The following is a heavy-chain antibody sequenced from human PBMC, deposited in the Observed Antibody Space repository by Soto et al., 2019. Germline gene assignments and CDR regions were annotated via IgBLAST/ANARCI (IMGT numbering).Heavy chain of an antibody. D-gene: IGHD6-25*01. Sequence: SETLSLTCSVSGVSISSYFWSWIRQAPGRGLEWIGYTYHRGSTNYSPSLKSRVAISLDTSENQFSLKVNSVTAADTAVYYCARIGGYHGPLDYWGQGTPVTISS. V-gene: IGHV4-59*01. CDR3: ARIGGYHGPLDY. J-gene: IGHJ4*02. CDR1: GVSISSYF. CDR2: TYHRGST.